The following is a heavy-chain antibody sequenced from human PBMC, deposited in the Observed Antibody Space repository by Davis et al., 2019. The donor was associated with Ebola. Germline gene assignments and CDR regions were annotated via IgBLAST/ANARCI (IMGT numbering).Heavy chain of an antibody. V-gene: IGHV3-23*01. CDR1: GFTFSSYA. J-gene: IGHJ5*02. CDR2: ISGSGGST. CDR3: ARGRAKVDP. Sequence: GESLKISCAASGFTFSSYAMSWVRQAPGKGLEWVSAISGSGGSTYYADSVKGRFTISRDNAKNSLYLQMNSLRAEDTAVYYCARGRAKVDPWGQGTLVTASS.